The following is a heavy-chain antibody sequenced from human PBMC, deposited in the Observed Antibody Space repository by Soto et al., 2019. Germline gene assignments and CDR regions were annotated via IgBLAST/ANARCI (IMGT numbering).Heavy chain of an antibody. J-gene: IGHJ5*02. CDR1: GFTFSSYA. CDR2: ISYDGSNK. V-gene: IGHV3-30-3*01. Sequence: QVQLVESGGGVVQPGRSLRLSCAASGFTFSSYAMHWVRQAPGKGLEWVVVISYDGSNKYYADSVKGRFTISRDNSKNTLYLQMNSLRAEDTAVYYCARMVTAPGITIFGVVKGGSNWFDPWGQGTLVTVSS. D-gene: IGHD3-3*01. CDR3: ARMVTAPGITIFGVVKGGSNWFDP.